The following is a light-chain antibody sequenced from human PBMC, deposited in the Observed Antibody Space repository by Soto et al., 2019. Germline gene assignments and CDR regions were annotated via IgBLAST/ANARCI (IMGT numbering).Light chain of an antibody. J-gene: IGLJ1*01. V-gene: IGLV2-14*01. CDR1: SSDVGAYNR. Sequence: SVLTQPASVSGSPGQSITISCTGTSSDVGAYNRVSWYQQHSGKAPKLMIYEVSNRPSGVSNRFSGSKSGNTASLTISGLQAEDEADYDCLSYTTSSSSVFGTGTKVAV. CDR2: EVS. CDR3: LSYTTSSSSV.